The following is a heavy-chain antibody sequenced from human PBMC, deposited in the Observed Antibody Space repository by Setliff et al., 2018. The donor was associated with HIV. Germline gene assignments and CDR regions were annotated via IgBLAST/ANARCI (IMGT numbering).Heavy chain of an antibody. D-gene: IGHD3-22*01. J-gene: IGHJ4*02. CDR3: AKDARYYYDSSGYYPFDY. V-gene: IGHV1-2*02. CDR1: GYTFTGYY. Sequence: ASVKVSCKASGYTFTGYYMHWVRQAPGQGLEWMGWINPNNGGTNYAQKFQGRVTMTRDTSTSTVYMELSSLRSDDTAVYYCAKDARYYYDSSGYYPFDYWGQGTLVTVSS. CDR2: INPNNGGT.